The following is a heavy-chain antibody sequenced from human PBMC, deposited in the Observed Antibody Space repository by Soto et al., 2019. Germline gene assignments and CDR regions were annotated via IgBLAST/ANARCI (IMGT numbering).Heavy chain of an antibody. Sequence: GGSLRLSCAASGFTFSNYWMHWVRQTPGKGLVWVSRIHSDGSSTTYADSVKGRFTISRDNAKNTVSLQMNSLRVEDTGVYFCARGDRGAFDLWGQGTMVTVSS. D-gene: IGHD2-21*02. V-gene: IGHV3-74*01. CDR2: IHSDGSST. CDR1: GFTFSNYW. J-gene: IGHJ3*01. CDR3: ARGDRGAFDL.